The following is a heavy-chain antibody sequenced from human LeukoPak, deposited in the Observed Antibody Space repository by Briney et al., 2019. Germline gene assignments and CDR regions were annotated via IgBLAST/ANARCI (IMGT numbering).Heavy chain of an antibody. CDR3: ARASQGIAAAGLFDY. CDR2: ISYDGSNK. J-gene: IGHJ4*02. V-gene: IGHV3-30-3*01. Sequence: GRSLRLSCAASGFTFSSYAMHWVRQAPGKGLEWVAVISYDGSNKYYADSVKGRLTISRDNSKNTLYLQMNSLRAEDTAVYYCARASQGIAAAGLFDYWGQGTLVTVSS. CDR1: GFTFSSYA. D-gene: IGHD6-13*01.